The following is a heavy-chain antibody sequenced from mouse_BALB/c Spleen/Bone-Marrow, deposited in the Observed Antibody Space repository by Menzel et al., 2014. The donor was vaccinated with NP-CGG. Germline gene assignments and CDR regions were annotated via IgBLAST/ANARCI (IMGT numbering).Heavy chain of an antibody. CDR3: VRRVQLDY. CDR1: GFAFSSYD. Sequence: EVQGVESGGGLVKPGGSLKLSCAASGFAFSSYDMSWVRQTPEKRLEWVATISSGGSYTYYPDSVKGRFTISRDNARNTLYLQMSSLRSEDTALYYCVRRVQLDYWGQVTTLTVSS. J-gene: IGHJ2*01. CDR2: ISSGGSYT. V-gene: IGHV5-9*02.